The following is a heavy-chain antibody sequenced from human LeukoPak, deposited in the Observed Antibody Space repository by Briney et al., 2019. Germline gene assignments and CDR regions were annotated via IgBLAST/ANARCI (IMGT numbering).Heavy chain of an antibody. CDR3: ARGPYGSGSYSSEYFQN. D-gene: IGHD3-10*01. CDR2: INPSGCST. Sequence: ASVKVSCKASGYTFTSYYLHWVRQAAGQGLEWMGIINPSGCSTSYAQKFQDRVTMTMDTSTSTVYMELSSLSSGDAAVHYFARGPYGSGSYSSEYFQNWGQAPWSPSPQ. CDR1: GYTFTSYY. J-gene: IGHJ1*01. V-gene: IGHV1-46*01.